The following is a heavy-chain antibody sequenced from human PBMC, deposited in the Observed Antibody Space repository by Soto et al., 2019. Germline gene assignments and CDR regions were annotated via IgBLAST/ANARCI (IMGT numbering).Heavy chain of an antibody. CDR3: ARDLREYSYGLYYFAY. D-gene: IGHD5-18*01. Sequence: ASVKVSCKASGDTFTSYGISWVRQAPGQGLEWMGWISAYNGNTNYAQKLQGRVTMTTDTSTSTAYMELRSLRSDDTAVYYCARDLREYSYGLYYFAYWGQGTQVTVSS. CDR1: GDTFTSYG. CDR2: ISAYNGNT. V-gene: IGHV1-18*01. J-gene: IGHJ4*02.